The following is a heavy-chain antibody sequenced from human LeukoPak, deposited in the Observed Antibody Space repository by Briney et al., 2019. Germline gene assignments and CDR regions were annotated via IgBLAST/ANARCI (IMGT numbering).Heavy chain of an antibody. CDR3: ARVGAGIDAFDM. J-gene: IGHJ3*02. Sequence: GGSLRLSCAPSSFTFSSYDMHWVRHATGKGREWVSANGTAGDTYYPGSVKRRFTISRENAKNSLYLQMNSLRAGDTAVYYCARVGAGIDAFDMWGEGTMVSVSS. D-gene: IGHD3-16*01. CDR1: SFTFSSYD. V-gene: IGHV3-13*01. CDR2: NGTAGDT.